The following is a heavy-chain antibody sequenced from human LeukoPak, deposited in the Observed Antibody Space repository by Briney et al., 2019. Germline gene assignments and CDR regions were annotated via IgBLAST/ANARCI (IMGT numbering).Heavy chain of an antibody. V-gene: IGHV4-34*01. CDR1: GGSLIDYY. J-gene: IGHJ4*02. D-gene: IGHD3-10*01. Sequence: SETLSLTCAVYGGSLIDYYWTWIRQPPGKGLEWIGEINHSGGTNYNASLKSRVTISVDTSKSQFSLKLSSVTAADTAVYYCARAPPYYGLPLFDYWGQGTLVTVSS. CDR3: ARAPPYYGLPLFDY. CDR2: INHSGGT.